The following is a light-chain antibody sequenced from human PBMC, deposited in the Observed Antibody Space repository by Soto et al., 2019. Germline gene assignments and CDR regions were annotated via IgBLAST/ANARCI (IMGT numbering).Light chain of an antibody. Sequence: EIVLTQSPGTLSLSPGDTATLSCRASQSVRSSYLAWYQQKPGQAPRLLIYGASSRATGIPDRFSGSGSGTDFTLSISRLEPEDFAVYYCQQYDRSPPVTFGGGTKVEI. CDR1: QSVRSSY. J-gene: IGKJ4*01. CDR3: QQYDRSPPVT. CDR2: GAS. V-gene: IGKV3-20*01.